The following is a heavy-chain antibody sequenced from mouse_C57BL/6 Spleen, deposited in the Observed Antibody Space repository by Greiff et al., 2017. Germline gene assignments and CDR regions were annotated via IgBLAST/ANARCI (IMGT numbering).Heavy chain of an antibody. J-gene: IGHJ1*03. CDR1: GFTFSDYY. V-gene: IGHV5-12*01. D-gene: IGHD1-1*01. CDR3: ARQGLYYGSSYGYFDV. Sequence: ESGGGLVQPGGSLKLSCAASGFTFSDYYMYWVRQTPEKRLEWVAYISNGGGSTYYPDTVKGRFTISRDNAKNTLYLQMSRLKSEDTAMYYCARQGLYYGSSYGYFDVWGTGTTVTVSS. CDR2: ISNGGGST.